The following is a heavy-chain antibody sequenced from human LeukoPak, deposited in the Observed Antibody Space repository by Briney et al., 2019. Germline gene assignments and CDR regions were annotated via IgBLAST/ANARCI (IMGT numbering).Heavy chain of an antibody. CDR1: GGSISSHY. Sequence: PSETLSLTCTVSGGSISSHYWSWIRQPAGKGLEWIGRIYTSGSTNYNTSLKSRVTMSVDTSKNQFSLKMSSVTAADTAVYYCARAGCSGGNCYSMIDYWGQGTLVTVSS. J-gene: IGHJ4*02. D-gene: IGHD2-15*01. CDR2: IYTSGST. CDR3: ARAGCSGGNCYSMIDY. V-gene: IGHV4-4*07.